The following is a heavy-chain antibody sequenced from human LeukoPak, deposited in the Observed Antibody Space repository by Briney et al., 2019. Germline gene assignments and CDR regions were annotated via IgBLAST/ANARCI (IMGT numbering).Heavy chain of an antibody. CDR2: ISGSGSST. J-gene: IGHJ4*02. CDR3: AKGVAVASPYYFDY. Sequence: GGSLRHSCAASGFTFSSYAMSWVRQAPGQGLEWVSPISGSGSSTYYADSVKGRFTISRDNSKNTLYLQMNSLRAEDTAVYYCAKGVAVASPYYFDYWGQGTLVTVSS. V-gene: IGHV3-23*01. D-gene: IGHD6-19*01. CDR1: GFTFSSYA.